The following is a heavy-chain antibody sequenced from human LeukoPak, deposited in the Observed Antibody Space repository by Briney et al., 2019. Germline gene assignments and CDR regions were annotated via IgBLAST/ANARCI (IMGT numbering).Heavy chain of an antibody. CDR3: ARDSPYYYGSGSATYYMDV. D-gene: IGHD3-10*01. Sequence: SETLSLTCAVSGGSISSSNWWSWVRQPPGKGLEWIGYIYYSGSTNYNPSLKSRVTISVDTSKNQFSLKLSSVTAADTAVYYCARDSPYYYGSGSATYYMDVWGKGTTVTISS. V-gene: IGHV4-4*02. CDR1: GGSISSSNW. J-gene: IGHJ6*03. CDR2: IYYSGST.